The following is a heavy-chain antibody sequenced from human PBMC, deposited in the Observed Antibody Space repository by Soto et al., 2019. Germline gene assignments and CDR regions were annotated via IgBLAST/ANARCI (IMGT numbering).Heavy chain of an antibody. V-gene: IGHV4-4*02. CDR1: GGSISSSNW. CDR3: ARGRPYYEFWSAIGSWFDP. CDR2: IYHSGST. Sequence: SEALSLTCDVSGGSISSSNWWSWSRQPPGKGLEWIGEIYHSGSTNYNPSLKSRVTISVDKSKKKFSLKLSSVTDEDTAVYYCARGRPYYEFWSAIGSWFDPWGQGTLVTVS. D-gene: IGHD3-3*01. J-gene: IGHJ5*02.